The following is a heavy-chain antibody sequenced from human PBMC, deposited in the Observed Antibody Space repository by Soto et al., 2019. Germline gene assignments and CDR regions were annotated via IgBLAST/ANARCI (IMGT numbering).Heavy chain of an antibody. CDR3: ARAHCSNGICYAFDI. J-gene: IGHJ3*02. V-gene: IGHV4-59*01. CDR1: GGSMSFYS. D-gene: IGHD2-8*01. Sequence: SETLSLTCAVSGGSMSFYSWSWIRQPPGKGLEWIGYIHHSGDADYNPSLKSRVTISVDRPQNQLSLKLTSVTTADTAVYYCARAHCSNGICYAFDIWGPGTKVTVSS. CDR2: IHHSGDA.